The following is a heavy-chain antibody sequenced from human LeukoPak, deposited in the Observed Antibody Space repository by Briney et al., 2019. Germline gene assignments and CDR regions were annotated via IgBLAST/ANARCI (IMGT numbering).Heavy chain of an antibody. V-gene: IGHV3-30*18. J-gene: IGHJ4*02. Sequence: PGGSLRLSCAASGFTFSSYGMHWVRQAPGKGLEWVAVISYDGSNKYYADSVKGRFTISRDNSKNTQYLQMNSLRSEDTAVYYCAKDPFYYWGQGTLVTVSS. CDR3: AKDPFYY. CDR1: GFTFSSYG. CDR2: ISYDGSNK.